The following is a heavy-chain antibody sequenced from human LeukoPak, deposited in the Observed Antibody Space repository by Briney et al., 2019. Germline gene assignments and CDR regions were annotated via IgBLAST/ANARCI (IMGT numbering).Heavy chain of an antibody. D-gene: IGHD3-10*01. V-gene: IGHV4-59*01. CDR1: GGSINSYY. J-gene: IGHJ5*02. Sequence: PSETLSLTCTVSGGSINSYYWSWIRQPPGKGLGCIGYIHYTGSTNYNPSLKSRVTISVDTSKSQFSLKLSSVTAADTAIYYCARGGYYGSGNDFRFDPWGQGTLVTVSS. CDR2: IHYTGST. CDR3: ARGGYYGSGNDFRFDP.